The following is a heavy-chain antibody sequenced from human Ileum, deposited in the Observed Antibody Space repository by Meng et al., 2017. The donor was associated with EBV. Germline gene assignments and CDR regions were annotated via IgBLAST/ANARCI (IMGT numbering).Heavy chain of an antibody. CDR1: GQMFTTSIR. D-gene: IGHD2-8*01. J-gene: IGHJ5*01. CDR3: ARKFSVVGSTYGWFDT. CDR2: IYYNKNT. V-gene: IGHV4-4*02. Sequence: VPLESPGPGLVKPSRTLALARTATGQMFTTSIRGGWLTLPRVKGLEWIGEIYYNKNTNSIQYLKGRVTMTVDTSQNQFSLTLSSVTDADTAVYFCARKFSVVGSTYGWFDTWGPGTLVTVSS.